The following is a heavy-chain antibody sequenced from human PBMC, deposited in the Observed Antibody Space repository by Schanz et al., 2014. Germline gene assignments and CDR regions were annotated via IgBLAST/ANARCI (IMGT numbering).Heavy chain of an antibody. CDR2: IRSDASDT. Sequence: QVQLVESGGGVVQPGGSLRLSCAASGFNFSTDGMHWVRQTPGKGLEWVAFIRSDASDTYYADSVKGRFIISRGNSKNTLYLQMNSLRAEDTAVYFCAKDTGYCHGGACYCFEYWGLGILVTVSS. J-gene: IGHJ4*02. D-gene: IGHD2-8*02. CDR3: AKDTGYCHGGACYCFEY. CDR1: GFNFSTDG. V-gene: IGHV3-30*02.